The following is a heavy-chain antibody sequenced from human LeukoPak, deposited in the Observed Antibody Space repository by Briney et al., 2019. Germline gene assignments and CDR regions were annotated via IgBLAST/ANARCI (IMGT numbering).Heavy chain of an antibody. V-gene: IGHV3-30-3*01. J-gene: IGHJ4*02. CDR2: ISYDGSNK. CDR1: GFTFSSYA. CDR3: ARDLDY. Sequence: GGSLRLSCAASGFTFSSYAMHWVRQAPGKGLEWVAVISYDGSNKYYADSVKGRFTISRDNSKNTLYLQMNSLRAEDTAVYYCARDLDYWGQGTLVTVSS.